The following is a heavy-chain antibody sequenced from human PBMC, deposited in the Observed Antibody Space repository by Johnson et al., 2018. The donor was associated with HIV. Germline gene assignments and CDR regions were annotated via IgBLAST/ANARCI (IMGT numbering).Heavy chain of an antibody. D-gene: IGHD2-8*02. CDR2: ISYDGTNN. CDR3: ARALVVYARDAFVF. CDR1: GFTFSNYA. Sequence: QVQLVESGGGLVQPGGSLRLSCAASGFTFSNYAMHWVRQAPDKGLEWVAVISYDGTNNYYADSVKGRFTISRDNSKNTLYLQMNSLRAEDPAVYYCARALVVYARDAFVFWGQGTMVTVSS. J-gene: IGHJ3*01. V-gene: IGHV3-30*03.